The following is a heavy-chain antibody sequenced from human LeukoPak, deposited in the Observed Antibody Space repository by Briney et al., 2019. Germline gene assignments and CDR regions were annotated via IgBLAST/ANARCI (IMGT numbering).Heavy chain of an antibody. CDR3: ARERDHGYSYGLVLDS. CDR2: MYHSGTT. Sequence: SETLSLTCTVSGGSMNTYYWTWLRQPAGKRLEWLGRMYHSGTTNYNSPLYNPPLSSRVTMSVDGAKNQFSLRLKSVTTADTAIYFCARERDHGYSYGLVLDSWGQGSLVTVSS. V-gene: IGHV4-4*07. J-gene: IGHJ4*02. CDR1: GGSMNTYY. D-gene: IGHD5-18*01.